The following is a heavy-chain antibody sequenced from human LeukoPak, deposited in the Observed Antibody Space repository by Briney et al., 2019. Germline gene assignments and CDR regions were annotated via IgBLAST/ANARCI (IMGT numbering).Heavy chain of an antibody. J-gene: IGHJ3*02. CDR1: GYSFVSYW. CDR2: IYPGDSDT. D-gene: IGHD5-24*01. V-gene: IGHV5-51*01. Sequence: GESLKISCKGSGYSFVSYWIGWVRQMPGKGLEWMGIIYPGDSDTRYSPSFQGQVTMSADKSISIAYLQWSDLKVSDTAMYYCARGAVELATTNAFDIWGQGTMVTVSS. CDR3: ARGAVELATTNAFDI.